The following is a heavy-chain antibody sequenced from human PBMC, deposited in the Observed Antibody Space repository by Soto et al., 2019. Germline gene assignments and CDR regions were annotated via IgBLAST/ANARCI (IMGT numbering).Heavy chain of an antibody. CDR2: IYYSGST. J-gene: IGHJ6*03. CDR1: GGSISSSSYY. V-gene: IGHV4-39*01. CDR3: ARHGCGGSCSSYYYYYMDV. D-gene: IGHD2-15*01. Sequence: SETLCLTCTVSGGSISSSSYYWGWIRQPPGKGLEWIGSIYYSGSTYYNPSLKSRVTISVDTSKNQFSLKLSSVTAADTAVYYCARHGCGGSCSSYYYYYMDVXGKGTTATVSS.